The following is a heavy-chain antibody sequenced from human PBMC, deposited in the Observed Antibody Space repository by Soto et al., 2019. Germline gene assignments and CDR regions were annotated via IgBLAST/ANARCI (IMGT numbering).Heavy chain of an antibody. D-gene: IGHD4-4*01. CDR2: IIPIFGTA. Sequence: SVKVSCKASGGTFSSYAISWVRQAPGQGLEWMGGIIPIFGTANYAQKFQGRVTITADEYTSTAYMELSSLRSEDTAVYYCARGGPDGEVTRNWGQGTRVTVSS. CDR1: GGTFSSYA. J-gene: IGHJ4*02. CDR3: ARGGPDGEVTRN. V-gene: IGHV1-69*13.